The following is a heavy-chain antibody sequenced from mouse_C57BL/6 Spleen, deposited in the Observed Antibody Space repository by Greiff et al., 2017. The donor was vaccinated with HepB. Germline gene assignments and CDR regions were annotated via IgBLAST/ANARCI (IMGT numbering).Heavy chain of an antibody. V-gene: IGHV1-55*01. CDR3: ARPLYYYGSSLDY. CDR2: IYPGSGST. Sequence: VQLQQPGAELVKPGASVKMSCKASGYTFTSYWITWVKQRPGQGLEWIGDIYPGSGSTNYNEKFKSKATLTVDTSSSTAYMQLSSLTSEDSAVYYCARPLYYYGSSLDYWGQGTTLTVSS. CDR1: GYTFTSYW. J-gene: IGHJ2*01. D-gene: IGHD1-1*01.